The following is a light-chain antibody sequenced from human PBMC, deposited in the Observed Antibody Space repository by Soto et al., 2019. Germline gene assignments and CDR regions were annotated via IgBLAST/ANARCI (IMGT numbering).Light chain of an antibody. V-gene: IGLV2-11*01. CDR3: CSYAGSYTYV. CDR2: DVG. CDR1: SSDVGGYNY. Sequence: QSALTQPRSVSGSPGQSVTISCTGTSSDVGGYNYVSWYQQHPGKAPKLMIYDVGKRPSGVPDRFSGSKSGNTASLTISGLHAEDEADYYCCSYAGSYTYVFGTRTKLTVL. J-gene: IGLJ1*01.